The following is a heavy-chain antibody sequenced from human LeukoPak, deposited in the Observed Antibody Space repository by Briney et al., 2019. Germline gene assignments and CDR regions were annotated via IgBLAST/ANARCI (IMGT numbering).Heavy chain of an antibody. CDR1: GGSFSGYY. CDR2: INHSGST. D-gene: IGHD3-22*01. Sequence: PSETLSLTCAVYGGSFSGYYWSWIRQPPGKGLEWIGEINHSGSTNYNPSLKSRVTISVDTSKNQFSLKLSSVTAADTAVYYCARADTDYYDSSGYYYCYWGQGTLVTVSS. CDR3: ARADTDYYDSSGYYYCY. V-gene: IGHV4-34*01. J-gene: IGHJ4*02.